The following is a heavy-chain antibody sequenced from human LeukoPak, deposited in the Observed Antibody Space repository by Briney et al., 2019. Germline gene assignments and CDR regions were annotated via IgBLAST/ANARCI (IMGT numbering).Heavy chain of an antibody. CDR2: ISGSGGST. Sequence: GGSLRLSCAASGFTFSSYAMSWVRQAPGKGLEWVSAISGSGGSTYYADSVKGRFTISRDNSKNTLYLQMNSLRAEDTAVYYCAKGDSSSWYDGGPFDYWGQGTLVTVSS. CDR1: GFTFSSYA. J-gene: IGHJ4*02. V-gene: IGHV3-23*01. D-gene: IGHD6-13*01. CDR3: AKGDSSSWYDGGPFDY.